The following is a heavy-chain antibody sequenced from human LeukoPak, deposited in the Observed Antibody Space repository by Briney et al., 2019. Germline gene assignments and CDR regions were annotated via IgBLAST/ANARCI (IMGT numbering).Heavy chain of an antibody. CDR2: IHYSGST. Sequence: SETLSLTCTVSGGSISSYYWSWIRQPPGKELEWMGYIHYSGSTNYNPSLKSRVTMSVDTSKNQFSLKLTSVTAADTAVYYCARGGSSSSWPFYYWGQGTLVTVSS. CDR3: ARGGSSSSWPFYY. J-gene: IGHJ4*02. V-gene: IGHV4-59*01. D-gene: IGHD6-13*01. CDR1: GGSISSYY.